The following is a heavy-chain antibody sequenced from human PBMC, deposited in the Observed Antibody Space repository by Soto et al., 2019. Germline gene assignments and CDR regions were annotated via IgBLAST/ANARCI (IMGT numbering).Heavy chain of an antibody. CDR2: IYYSGST. V-gene: IGHV4-59*01. CDR1: GGSISSYY. CDR3: ARARRGYSYGSGDYYYYGMDV. J-gene: IGHJ6*02. D-gene: IGHD5-18*01. Sequence: SETLSLTCTVSGGSISSYYWSWIRQPPGKGLECIGYIYYSGSTNYNPSLKSRVTISVDTSKNQFSLKLSSVTAADTAVYYCARARRGYSYGSGDYYYYGMDVWGQGTTVTVSS.